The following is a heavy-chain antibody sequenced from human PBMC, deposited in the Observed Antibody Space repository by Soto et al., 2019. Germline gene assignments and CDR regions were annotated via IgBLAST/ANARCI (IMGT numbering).Heavy chain of an antibody. Sequence: PSETLSLTCTVSGGSISSSSYYCRWIRQPPGKGLEWIVGIYHSGSTYYNPSLNSRVTISVDTSKNTFSLKLSHVTAADTAVYYCASRLRYFDWWYDFDYWGQGTLVNVS. D-gene: IGHD3-9*01. V-gene: IGHV4-39*01. CDR2: IYHSGST. CDR1: GGSISSSSYY. J-gene: IGHJ4*02. CDR3: ASRLRYFDWWYDFDY.